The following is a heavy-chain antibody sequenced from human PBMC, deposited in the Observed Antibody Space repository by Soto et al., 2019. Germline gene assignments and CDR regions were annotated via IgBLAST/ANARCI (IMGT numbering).Heavy chain of an antibody. V-gene: IGHV4-59*08. Sequence: SSETLSLTCSFSGDSVTSHYLTWIRQSPEKGLEWIGNMSYTGITHYNPSLKSRVTISVDTSKNQFSLKLTSVTAADTAVYYCASHLRPTNWGGGYFDYWGQGPLVTVSS. CDR3: ASHLRPTNWGGGYFDY. CDR2: MSYTGIT. CDR1: GDSVTSHY. D-gene: IGHD7-27*01. J-gene: IGHJ4*02.